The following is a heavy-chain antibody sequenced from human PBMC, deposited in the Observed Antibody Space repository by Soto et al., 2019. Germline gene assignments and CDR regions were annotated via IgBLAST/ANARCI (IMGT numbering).Heavy chain of an antibody. CDR1: GCSICSYY. Sequence: SETLSLTCTVSGCSICSYYWSWIRQPPGKGLEWIGYIYYSGSTNYNPSLKSRVTISVDTSKNQFSLKLNSMTAADTAVYYCARHNYGSGSTYFDYWGQGTLVTSPQ. CDR3: ARHNYGSGSTYFDY. D-gene: IGHD3-10*01. J-gene: IGHJ4*02. V-gene: IGHV4-59*08. CDR2: IYYSGST.